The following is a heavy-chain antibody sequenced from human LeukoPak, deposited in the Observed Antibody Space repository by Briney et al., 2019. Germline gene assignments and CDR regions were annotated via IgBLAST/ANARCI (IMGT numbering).Heavy chain of an antibody. CDR3: ARSTAAGPGY. Sequence: SETLSLTCAVSGYSISSGYYWGWIRRPPGKGLEWIGIIYHSGSTYYNPSLKSRVTISVDTSKNQFSLKLSSVTAADTAVYYCARSTAAGPGYWGQGTLVTVSS. J-gene: IGHJ4*02. D-gene: IGHD6-13*01. CDR2: IYHSGST. CDR1: GYSISSGYY. V-gene: IGHV4-38-2*01.